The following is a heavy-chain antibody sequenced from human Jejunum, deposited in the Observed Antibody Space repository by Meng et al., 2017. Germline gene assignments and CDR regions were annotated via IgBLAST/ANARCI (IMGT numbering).Heavy chain of an antibody. CDR2: MSPSKGTT. V-gene: IGHV1-8*01. CDR3: ARGVDAGVDY. J-gene: IGHJ4*02. CDR1: GYSFTSLD. Sequence: VQHVQSGAEVKKPGASVEVSCKASGYSFTSLDVNWVRQATGQGLEWMGWMSPSKGTTGYAQKFQGRVTMTRDTSITTAYMELSSLTSDDTAVYYCARGVDAGVDYWGQGTLVTVSS. D-gene: IGHD7-27*01.